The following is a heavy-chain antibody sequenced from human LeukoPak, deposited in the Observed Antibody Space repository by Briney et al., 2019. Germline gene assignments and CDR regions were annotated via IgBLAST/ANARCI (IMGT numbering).Heavy chain of an antibody. Sequence: GGSLRLSCAASGFTFSTNSMNWVRQAPGKGLVWVSYISSTGGTIYYADSVKGRFTISRDNSKNTLYLQMNSLRAEDTAVYYCARDFAYYDSSGYYSYWGQGTLVTVSS. J-gene: IGHJ4*02. CDR1: GFTFSTNS. CDR2: ISSTGGTI. CDR3: ARDFAYYDSSGYYSY. V-gene: IGHV3-48*01. D-gene: IGHD3-22*01.